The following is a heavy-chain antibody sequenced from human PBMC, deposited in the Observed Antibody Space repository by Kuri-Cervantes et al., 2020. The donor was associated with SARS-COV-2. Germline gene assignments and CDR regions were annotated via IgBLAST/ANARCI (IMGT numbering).Heavy chain of an antibody. D-gene: IGHD1-1*01. Sequence: ETLSLTCAASGFTFSGSAMHWVRQASGKGLEWVGRIRSKANSYATAYAASVKGRFTISRDDSKNTAYLQMNSLKTEDTAVYYCTRDPRTGTADYWGQGTLVTVSS. CDR2: IRSKANSYAT. CDR1: GFTFSGSA. CDR3: TRDPRTGTADY. V-gene: IGHV3-73*01. J-gene: IGHJ4*02.